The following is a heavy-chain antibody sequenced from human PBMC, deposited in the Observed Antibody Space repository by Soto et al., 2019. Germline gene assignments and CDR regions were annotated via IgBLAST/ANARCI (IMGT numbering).Heavy chain of an antibody. CDR3: VGEVASGY. Sequence: QVQLVESGGGVVQPGRSLRLSCAASGVTLSNFGMHWVRQAPGKGLEWVAVISRDGSTMFYADSVKGRVTISRDSSRNTLYLQMNSLRAEDTAVYHCVGEVASGYWGQGTLVTVSS. V-gene: IGHV3-30*03. D-gene: IGHD2-21*01. J-gene: IGHJ4*02. CDR2: ISRDGSTM. CDR1: GVTLSNFG.